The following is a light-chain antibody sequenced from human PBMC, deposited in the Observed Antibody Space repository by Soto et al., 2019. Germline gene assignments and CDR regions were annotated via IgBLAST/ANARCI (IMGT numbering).Light chain of an antibody. CDR1: QSVSSY. J-gene: IGKJ1*01. Sequence: IVLPLSRATLALCPGERSTLSCRASQSVSSYLAWYQQKPRQAPRLLIYDASNRATGFPATFNGSGYGTHFNLTTSRLDPEDFSVYYCQQRSNWPPWTFGQVTKVDIK. CDR3: QQRSNWPPWT. CDR2: DAS. V-gene: IGKV3-11*01.